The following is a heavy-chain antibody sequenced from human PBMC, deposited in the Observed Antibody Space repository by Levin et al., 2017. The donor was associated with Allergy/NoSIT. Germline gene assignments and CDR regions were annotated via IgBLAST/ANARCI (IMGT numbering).Heavy chain of an antibody. D-gene: IGHD5-12*01. CDR3: AKEAGEYSGYDPDYSDY. CDR1: GFTFSTYG. V-gene: IGHV3-30*18. CDR2: ISYDGSNK. J-gene: IGHJ4*01. Sequence: GGSLRLSCAASGFTFSTYGIHWVRQAPGKGLEWVATISYDGSNKYYTDSVKGRFTISRDNSKNTLYLQMNSLRAEDTAGYYGAKEAGEYSGYDPDYSDYWGQGTLVTVSS.